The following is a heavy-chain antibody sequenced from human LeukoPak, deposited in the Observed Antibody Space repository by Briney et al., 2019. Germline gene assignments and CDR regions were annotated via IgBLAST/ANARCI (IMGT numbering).Heavy chain of an antibody. CDR2: VSWNSGSI. Sequence: GGSLRLSCAAPGFTFADYAMHWVRQAPGKGLEWVSGVSWNSGSIGYADSVKGRFTISRDNAKNSLYLQMNSLRAEDMALYYCAKAVAPYYYMDVWGKGTTVTVSS. D-gene: IGHD6-19*01. J-gene: IGHJ6*03. CDR3: AKAVAPYYYMDV. V-gene: IGHV3-9*03. CDR1: GFTFADYA.